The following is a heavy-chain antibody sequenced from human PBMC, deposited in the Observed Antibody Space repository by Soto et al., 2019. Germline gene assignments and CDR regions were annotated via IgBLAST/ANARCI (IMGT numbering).Heavy chain of an antibody. CDR1: GAPISGFY. V-gene: IGHV4-59*01. Sequence: PSETLSLTCTVSGAPISGFYWSWIRQPPGKGLEWIGHIYYSGSTNYNPSLKSRVTISLDTSKNQFSLNLTSVTAADTAVYYCARRRDGQHWAFNYFDSWGQGTLVTVSS. D-gene: IGHD7-27*01. CDR2: IYYSGST. J-gene: IGHJ4*02. CDR3: ARRRDGQHWAFNYFDS.